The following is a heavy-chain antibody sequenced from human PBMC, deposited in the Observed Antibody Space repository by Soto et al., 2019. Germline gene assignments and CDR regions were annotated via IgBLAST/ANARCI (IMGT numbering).Heavy chain of an antibody. J-gene: IGHJ6*02. CDR1: GFSLSTSGMC. CDR3: ARVTGTRDYYGMDV. CDR2: IDWDDDK. V-gene: IGHV2-70*01. D-gene: IGHD1-1*01. Sequence: SGPTLANPTQTFTLPCTFSGFSLSTSGMCVSWIRQPPGKALEWLALIDWDDDKYYNTSLKTRLTISKDTSKNQVVLTMTNMDPVDTATYYCARVTGTRDYYGMDVWGQGTTVTVSS.